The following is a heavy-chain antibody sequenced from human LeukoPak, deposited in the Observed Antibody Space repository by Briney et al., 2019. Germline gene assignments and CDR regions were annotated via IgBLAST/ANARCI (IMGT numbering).Heavy chain of an antibody. J-gene: IGHJ6*03. Sequence: SQTLSLTCTVSGGSISSGGYYWSWIRQPPGKGLEWIGYIYHSGSTYYNSSLKSRVTISVDRSKNQFSLKLSSVTAADTAVYYCARVGCSSTSCLYYYYYCMDVWGKGTTVTVSS. CDR1: GGSISSGGYY. CDR2: IYHSGST. D-gene: IGHD2-2*01. CDR3: ARVGCSSTSCLYYYYYCMDV. V-gene: IGHV4-30-2*01.